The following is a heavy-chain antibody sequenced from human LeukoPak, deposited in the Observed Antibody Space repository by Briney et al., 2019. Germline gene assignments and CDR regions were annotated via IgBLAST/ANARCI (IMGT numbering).Heavy chain of an antibody. CDR1: GYTFTGYY. D-gene: IGHD6-13*01. Sequence: ASVKVSCKASGYTFTGYYMHWVRQALGQGLEWMGIINPSGGSTSYAQKFQGRVTMTTDTSTSTAYMELRSLRSDDTAVYYCARGGSCWSQVAYWGQGTLVTVSS. V-gene: IGHV1-46*01. CDR2: INPSGGST. CDR3: ARGGSCWSQVAY. J-gene: IGHJ4*02.